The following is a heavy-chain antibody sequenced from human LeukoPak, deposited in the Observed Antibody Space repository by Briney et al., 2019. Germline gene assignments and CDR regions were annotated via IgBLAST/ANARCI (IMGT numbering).Heavy chain of an antibody. CDR1: GFTFEDYA. CDR3: VRDVLRAVLYSYGMDV. D-gene: IGHD1-1*01. V-gene: IGHV3-9*01. Sequence: GGSLRLSCETSGFTFEDYAMHWVRQVPGKGLEWVSGISWNSGSIGYADSVKGRFIISRDNAKKSLSLQMNSPTTEDTALYYCVRDVLRAVLYSYGMDVWGQGTTVTVSS. CDR2: ISWNSGSI. J-gene: IGHJ6*02.